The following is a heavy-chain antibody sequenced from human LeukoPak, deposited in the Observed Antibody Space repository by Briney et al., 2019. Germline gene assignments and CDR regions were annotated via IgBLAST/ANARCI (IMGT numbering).Heavy chain of an antibody. CDR2: IYHSGST. D-gene: IGHD3-16*02. J-gene: IGHJ3*02. CDR1: GGSISSGGYS. Sequence: SETLSLTCVVSGGSISSGGYSWSWIRRPPGKGLEWIGYIYHSGSTYYNPSLKSRVTISVDRSKNQFSLKLSSVTAADTAVYYCARVSSEVADAFDIWGQGTMVTVSS. CDR3: ARVSSEVADAFDI. V-gene: IGHV4-30-2*01.